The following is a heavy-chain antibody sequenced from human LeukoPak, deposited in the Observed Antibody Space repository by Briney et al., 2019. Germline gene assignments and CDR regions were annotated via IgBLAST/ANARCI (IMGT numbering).Heavy chain of an antibody. CDR1: GGSFSGYY. CDR2: INHSGST. J-gene: IGHJ4*02. Sequence: SETVSLTCAVYGGSFSGYYWSWIRQPPGKGLEWIGEINHSGSTNYNPSLKSRVTISVDTSKNQFSLKLSSVTAADTAVYYCASLYSMHWGQGTLVTVSS. CDR3: ASLYSMH. V-gene: IGHV4-34*01. D-gene: IGHD2/OR15-2a*01.